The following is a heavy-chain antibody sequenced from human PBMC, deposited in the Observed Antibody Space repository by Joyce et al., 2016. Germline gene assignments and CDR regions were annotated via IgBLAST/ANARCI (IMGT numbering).Heavy chain of an antibody. CDR3: ASRGTSNISDHYYGMDV. CDR2: IDPSGGST. J-gene: IGHJ6*02. V-gene: IGHV1-46*01. CDR1: GYTFTSYS. D-gene: IGHD2-21*02. Sequence: QVQLVQSGAEVKRPGASVKISCKASGYTFTSYSVHWVRPAPGQGLEWVGMIDPSGGSTNYAQRFQGRVIMTRDTFTSTVYMKLNSLRSEDTAVYYCASRGTSNISDHYYGMDVWGQGTTVTVSS.